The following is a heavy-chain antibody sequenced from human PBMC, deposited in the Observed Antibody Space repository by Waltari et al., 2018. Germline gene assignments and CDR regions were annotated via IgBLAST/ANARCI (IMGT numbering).Heavy chain of an antibody. Sequence: QVQLQESGPGLVKPSETLSLTCAVSGYSISSGYYWGWFRQPPGKGLEWIGEINHSGSTNYNPSLKSRVTISVDTSKNQFSLKLSSVTAADTAVYYCARGSGAPKVDWFDPWGQGTLVTVSS. CDR2: INHSGST. D-gene: IGHD3-10*01. CDR1: GYSISSGYY. CDR3: ARGSGAPKVDWFDP. V-gene: IGHV4-38-2*01. J-gene: IGHJ5*02.